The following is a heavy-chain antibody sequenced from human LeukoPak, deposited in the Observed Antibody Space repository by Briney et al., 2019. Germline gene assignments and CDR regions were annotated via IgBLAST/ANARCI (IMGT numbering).Heavy chain of an antibody. CDR2: IYYSGST. CDR3: ARSPSTDPQGITIFGVVIAPDAFDI. Sequence: SETLSLTCAVYGGSFSGYYWSWIRQPPGKGLEWIGYIYYSGSTNYNPSLKSRVTISVDTSKNQFSLKLSSVTAADTAVYYCARSPSTDPQGITIFGVVIAPDAFDIWGQGTMVTVSS. D-gene: IGHD3-3*01. J-gene: IGHJ3*02. CDR1: GGSFSGYY. V-gene: IGHV4-59*01.